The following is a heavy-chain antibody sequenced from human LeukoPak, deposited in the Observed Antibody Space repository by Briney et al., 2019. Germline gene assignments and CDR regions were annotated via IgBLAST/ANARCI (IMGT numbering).Heavy chain of an antibody. V-gene: IGHV3-23*01. CDR3: AKDRSSWYKSNYFDY. J-gene: IGHJ4*02. D-gene: IGHD6-13*01. CDR2: ISGSGGST. Sequence: PGGSLRLSCAASGFTFSSYAMSWVRQAPGKGLEWVSAISGSGGSTYYADSVKGRFTISRDNSKNTLYLQMNSLRAEDTAAYYCAKDRSSWYKSNYFDYWGQGTLVTVSS. CDR1: GFTFSSYA.